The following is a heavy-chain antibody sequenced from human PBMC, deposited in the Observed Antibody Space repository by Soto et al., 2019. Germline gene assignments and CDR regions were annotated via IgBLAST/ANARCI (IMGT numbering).Heavy chain of an antibody. CDR2: IFSNDEK. J-gene: IGHJ3*02. Sequence: QVTLKESGPVLVKPTETLTPTCTVSGFSLSNARMGVSWIRQPPGKALEWLAHIFSNDEKSYSTSLKSRLTISKDTSKSQVVLTMTNMDPVDTATYYCARSNWVYAILGAFDIWGQGTMVTVSS. CDR1: GFSLSNARMG. V-gene: IGHV2-26*01. D-gene: IGHD2-8*01. CDR3: ARSNWVYAILGAFDI.